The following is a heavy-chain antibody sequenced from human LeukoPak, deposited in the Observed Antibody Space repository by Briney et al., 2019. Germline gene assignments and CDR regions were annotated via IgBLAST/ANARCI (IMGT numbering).Heavy chain of an antibody. CDR1: GGSISSSSYY. D-gene: IGHD3-16*02. V-gene: IGHV4-39*01. CDR2: IYYSGST. CDR3: ARRYDYIWGSYRYFFDY. J-gene: IGHJ4*02. Sequence: SETLSLTCTVSGGSISSSSYYWGWIRQPPGKGLEWIGSIYYSGSTYYNPSLKSRVTISVDTSKNQLSLKLSSVTAADTAVYYCARRYDYIWGSYRYFFDYWGQGTLVTVSS.